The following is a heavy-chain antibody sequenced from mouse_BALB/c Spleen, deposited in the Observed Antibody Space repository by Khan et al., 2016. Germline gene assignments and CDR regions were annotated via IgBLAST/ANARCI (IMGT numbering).Heavy chain of an antibody. Sequence: EVELVESGGGLVQPGGSRKLSCAASGFTFSSFGMHWVRQAPEKGLEWVAYISSDSSTIYYADTLKGRFTISRDNPKNTLFLQMTSLRSEDTAMYFCISERGYDAWFAYWGQGTLVTVSA. CDR1: GFTFSSFG. J-gene: IGHJ3*01. CDR3: ISERGYDAWFAY. D-gene: IGHD2-2*01. CDR2: ISSDSSTI. V-gene: IGHV5-17*02.